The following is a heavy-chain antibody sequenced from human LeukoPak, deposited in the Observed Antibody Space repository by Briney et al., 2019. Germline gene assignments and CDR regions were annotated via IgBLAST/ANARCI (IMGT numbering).Heavy chain of an antibody. J-gene: IGHJ4*02. CDR3: AKTSKYFDY. V-gene: IGHV3-23*01. CDR1: GFTFSSYA. Sequence: GGSLRLSCAASGFTFSSYAMSWVRQAPGKRLEWVSTISDSGGYTYYAGSVKGRFTISRDNSRNTLYLQMNSLRVEDTAVYYCAKTSKYFDYWGQGTLVTVSS. CDR2: ISDSGGYT.